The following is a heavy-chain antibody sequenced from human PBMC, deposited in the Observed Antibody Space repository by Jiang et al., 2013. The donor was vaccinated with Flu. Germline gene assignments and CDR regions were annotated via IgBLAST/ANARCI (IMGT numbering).Heavy chain of an antibody. D-gene: IGHD6-19*01. CDR1: GYTFTGYY. Sequence: EVKKPGASVKVSCKASGYTFTGYYMHWVRQAPGQGLEWMGWINPNSGGTNYAQKFQGRVTMTRDTSISTAYMELSRLRSDDTAVYYCARMYSSGWYARDAFDIWGQGTMVTVSS. CDR2: INPNSGGT. V-gene: IGHV1-2*02. CDR3: ARMYSSGWYARDAFDI. J-gene: IGHJ3*02.